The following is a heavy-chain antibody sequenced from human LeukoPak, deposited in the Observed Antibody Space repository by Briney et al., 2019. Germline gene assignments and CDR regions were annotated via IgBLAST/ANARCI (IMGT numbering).Heavy chain of an antibody. CDR3: ARGWLIAVAGTFDY. CDR1: GGSISSGGYS. Sequence: PSETLSLTCAVSGGSISSGGYSWSWIRQPPGKGLEWIGYIYHSGSTYYNPSLKSRVTISVDTSKNQFSLKLSSVTAADTAVYYCARGWLIAVAGTFDYWGQGTLVTVSS. D-gene: IGHD6-19*01. V-gene: IGHV4-30-2*01. J-gene: IGHJ4*02. CDR2: IYHSGST.